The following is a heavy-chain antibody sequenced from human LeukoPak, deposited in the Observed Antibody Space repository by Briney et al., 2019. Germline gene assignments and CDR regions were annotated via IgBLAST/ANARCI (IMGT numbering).Heavy chain of an antibody. D-gene: IGHD4-17*01. CDR3: ARGYGAQYFDY. V-gene: IGHV3-30-3*01. J-gene: IGHJ4*02. Sequence: GGSLRLSCAASAFTFSSYDMHWVRQAPGKGLEWVSIISYDGSNKYYADPVQGRFTISRDNSKNTLYLQMNSLRAEDTAVYYCARGYGAQYFDYWGQGTLVTVSS. CDR2: ISYDGSNK. CDR1: AFTFSSYD.